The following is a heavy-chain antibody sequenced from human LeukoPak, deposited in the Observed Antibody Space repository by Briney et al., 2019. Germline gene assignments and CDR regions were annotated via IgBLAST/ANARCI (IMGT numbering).Heavy chain of an antibody. J-gene: IGHJ4*02. V-gene: IGHV1-69*13. CDR1: GYTFTSYD. D-gene: IGHD2-2*01. CDR3: ARDYCSSTSCYHYFDY. Sequence: ASVKVSCKASGYTFTSYDINWVRQAPGQGLEWMGGIIPIFGTANYAQKFQGRVTITADESTSTAYMELSSLRSEDTAVYYCARDYCSSTSCYHYFDYWGQGTLVTVSS. CDR2: IIPIFGTA.